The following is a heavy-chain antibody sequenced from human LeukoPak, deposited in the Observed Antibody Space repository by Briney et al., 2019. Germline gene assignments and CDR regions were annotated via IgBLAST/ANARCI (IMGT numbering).Heavy chain of an antibody. V-gene: IGHV3-23*01. CDR1: GFTFSSYA. CDR2: ISGSGGST. Sequence: GGSLRLSCAASGFTFSSYAMSWVRQAPGKGLEWVSAISGSGGSTHYADSVKGRFTISRDNSKNTLYLQMNSLRAEDTAVYYCARDLGIAAAPRSGFDPWGQGTLVTVSS. J-gene: IGHJ5*02. D-gene: IGHD6-13*01. CDR3: ARDLGIAAAPRSGFDP.